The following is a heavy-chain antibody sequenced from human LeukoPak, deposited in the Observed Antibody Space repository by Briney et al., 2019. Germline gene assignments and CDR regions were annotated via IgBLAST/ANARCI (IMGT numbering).Heavy chain of an antibody. CDR2: INHGGST. J-gene: IGHJ4*02. CDR3: ARGPVVDYFDGSGYYYFDS. D-gene: IGHD3-22*01. CDR1: GGSFSGYY. Sequence: PSETLSLTCAVFGGSFSGYYWTWIRQPPGKGLEWIVEINHGGSTNYNPSVKGRVTIAVDTANHHFSLSLNSVTATETAVYYCARGPVVDYFDGSGYYYFDSWGQGTPVTVSS. V-gene: IGHV4-34*01.